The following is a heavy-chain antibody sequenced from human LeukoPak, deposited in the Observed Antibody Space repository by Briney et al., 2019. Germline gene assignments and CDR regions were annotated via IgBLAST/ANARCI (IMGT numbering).Heavy chain of an antibody. Sequence: GGSLRLSCAASGFTFSSYAMHWVRQAPGKGLEWVAVISYDGSNKYYADSVEGRFTISRDNSKNTLYLQMNSLRAEDTAVYYCARAYKLKVVVITLGAFDIWGQGTMVTVSS. CDR2: ISYDGSNK. CDR1: GFTFSSYA. D-gene: IGHD3-22*01. CDR3: ARAYKLKVVVITLGAFDI. J-gene: IGHJ3*02. V-gene: IGHV3-30-3*01.